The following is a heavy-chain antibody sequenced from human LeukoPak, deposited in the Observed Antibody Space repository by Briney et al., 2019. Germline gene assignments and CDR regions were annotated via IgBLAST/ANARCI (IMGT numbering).Heavy chain of an antibody. CDR2: IYTSGST. J-gene: IGHJ4*02. CDR1: GGSISSYY. D-gene: IGHD3-16*02. CDR3: ARAAQWGSVVWGSYSYNYFDY. V-gene: IGHV4-4*07. Sequence: PSETLSLTCTVSGGSISSYYWSWIRQPAVKGLEWIGRIYTSGSTNYNPSLKSRVTMSADTSKNQFSLKLRSVTAADTAVYYCARAAQWGSVVWGSYSYNYFDYWGQGTLVTVSS.